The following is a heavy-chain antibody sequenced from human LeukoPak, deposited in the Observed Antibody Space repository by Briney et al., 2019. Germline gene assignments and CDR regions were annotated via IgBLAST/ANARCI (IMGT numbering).Heavy chain of an antibody. J-gene: IGHJ6*02. CDR3: ARVLRYYGSGSYPPVLYYYGMDV. D-gene: IGHD3-10*01. CDR1: DGSFSGYY. CDR2: INHSGST. V-gene: IGHV4-34*01. Sequence: SETLSLTCAVYDGSFSGYYWSWIRQPPGKGLEWIGEINHSGSTNYNPSLKSRVTISVDTSKNQFSLKLSSVTAADTAVYYCARVLRYYGSGSYPPVLYYYGMDVWGQGTTVTVSS.